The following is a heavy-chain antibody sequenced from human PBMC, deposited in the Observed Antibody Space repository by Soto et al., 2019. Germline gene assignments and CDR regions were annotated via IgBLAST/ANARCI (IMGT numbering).Heavy chain of an antibody. CDR3: TTAGYGDRRINYYYYGMDV. Sequence: EVQLVESGGGLVKPGGSLRLSCAASGFTFSNAWMNWVRQAPGKGLEWVGRIKSKTDGGTTDYAAPVKGRFTISRDDSKNTLYLQMNSLKTEDTAVYYCTTAGYGDRRINYYYYGMDVWGQGTTVTVSS. V-gene: IGHV3-15*07. CDR1: GFTFSNAW. J-gene: IGHJ6*02. D-gene: IGHD4-17*01. CDR2: IKSKTDGGTT.